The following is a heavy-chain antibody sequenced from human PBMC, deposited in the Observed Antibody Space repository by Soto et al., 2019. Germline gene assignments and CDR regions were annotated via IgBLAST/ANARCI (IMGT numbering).Heavy chain of an antibody. V-gene: IGHV1-18*01. CDR1: GYTFTSYG. D-gene: IGHD3-22*01. CDR2: ISAYNGNT. Sequence: GASMKVSCKASGYTFTSYGISWVRQVPGQGLEWKGWISAYNGNTNYAQKLQGRVTMTTETSTSTAYKELKSLRSDDTAVNYCARDTPLGRYYYDSSGYREGVDWFDPWGQGTLVTVSS. J-gene: IGHJ5*02. CDR3: ARDTPLGRYYYDSSGYREGVDWFDP.